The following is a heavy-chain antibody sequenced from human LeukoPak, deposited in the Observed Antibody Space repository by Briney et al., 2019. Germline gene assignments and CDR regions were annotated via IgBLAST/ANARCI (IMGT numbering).Heavy chain of an antibody. Sequence: GRSLRLSCATSGFTFSNYWLSWVRQAPGKGLEWVSNINPDGSEKYYVGSVKGRFTISTNNPKNSLYLQMDSLRAEDTAVYYCARDGNDGFDYWGQGTLVTVSS. CDR1: GFTFSNYW. CDR3: ARDGNDGFDY. V-gene: IGHV3-7*05. D-gene: IGHD1-14*01. J-gene: IGHJ4*02. CDR2: INPDGSEK.